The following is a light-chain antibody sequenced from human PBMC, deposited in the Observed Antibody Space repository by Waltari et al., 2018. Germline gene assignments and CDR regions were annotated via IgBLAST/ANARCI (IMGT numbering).Light chain of an antibody. V-gene: IGKV3-20*01. J-gene: IGKJ1*01. CDR3: QQYSSSPRT. CDR2: GAS. Sequence: EIVLTQSPGTLSLSQGEGATLSCRASQSVSSNYLAWYQQKPGQAPRLLIYGASFRATGIPYRFSGSGSGTDFCLIISRLEPEDFVVYYCQQYSSSPRTFGQGTKVEIK. CDR1: QSVSSNY.